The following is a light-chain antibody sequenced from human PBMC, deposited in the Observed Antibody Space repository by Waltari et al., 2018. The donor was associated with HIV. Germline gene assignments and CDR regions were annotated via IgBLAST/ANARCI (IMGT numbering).Light chain of an antibody. J-gene: IGLJ3*02. Sequence: QSALTQPPSASGSPGQSVAISCPGTSSDIGGYHYVSWYQQHPGKAPKLMIFEVTKRPSGVPDRFSGSKSGNTASLTISTLQPEDEADYYCSSYANSDTLVFGGGTKLTVL. V-gene: IGLV2-8*01. CDR3: SSYANSDTLV. CDR2: EVT. CDR1: SSDIGGYHY.